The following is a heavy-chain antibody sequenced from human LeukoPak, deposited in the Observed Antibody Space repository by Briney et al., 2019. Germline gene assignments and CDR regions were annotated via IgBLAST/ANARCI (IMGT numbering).Heavy chain of an antibody. CDR3: ARANGQYNWFDP. D-gene: IGHD1-1*01. J-gene: IGHJ5*02. CDR1: GGSISSSSYY. V-gene: IGHV4-39*01. CDR2: IYYSGST. Sequence: SETLSLTCTVSGGSISSSSYYWGWIRQPPGKGLEWIGSIYYSGSTYYNPSLKSRVTISVDTSKNQFSLKLSSVTAADTAVYYCARANGQYNWFDPWGQGTLVTVSS.